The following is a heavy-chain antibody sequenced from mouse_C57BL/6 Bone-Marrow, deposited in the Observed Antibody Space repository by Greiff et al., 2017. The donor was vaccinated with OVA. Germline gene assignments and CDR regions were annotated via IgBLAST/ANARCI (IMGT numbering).Heavy chain of an antibody. CDR2: IYPGNSDT. Sequence: VQLKESGTVLARPGASVKMSCKTSGYTFTSYWMHWVKQRPGQGLEWIGAIYPGNSDTSYNQKFKGKAKLTAVTSASTAYMELSSLTNEDSAVYYCTIPPDGYYPFYYAMDYWGQGTSVTVSS. J-gene: IGHJ4*01. D-gene: IGHD2-3*01. V-gene: IGHV1-5*01. CDR1: GYTFTSYW. CDR3: TIPPDGYYPFYYAMDY.